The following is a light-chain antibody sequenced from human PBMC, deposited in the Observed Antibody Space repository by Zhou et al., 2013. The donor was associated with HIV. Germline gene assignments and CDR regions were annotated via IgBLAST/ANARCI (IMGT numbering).Light chain of an antibody. CDR1: QNINTY. CDR3: QQSFSAPXT. J-gene: IGKJ2*01. V-gene: IGKV1-39*01. CDR2: AAN. Sequence: DIQMTQSPSSLSASVGDRVTITCRASQNINTYLNWYQQKPGKAPHLLIYAANNLQDGVPSTFTATGSGTDFSLTINSLRPEDFATYICQQSFSAPXTFGQGTNLDIK.